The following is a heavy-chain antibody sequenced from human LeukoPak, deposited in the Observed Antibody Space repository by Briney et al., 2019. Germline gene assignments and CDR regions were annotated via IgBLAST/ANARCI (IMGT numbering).Heavy chain of an antibody. V-gene: IGHV1-8*01. CDR2: MNPNSGNT. J-gene: IGHJ4*02. Sequence: GASVKVSCKASGYTFTSYDINWVRQAAGQGLEWMGWMNPNSGNTGCAQKFQGRVTMTRNTSISTAYMELSSLRSEDTAVYYCARAVAGYFDYWGQGTLVTVSS. CDR1: GYTFTSYD. D-gene: IGHD6-19*01. CDR3: ARAVAGYFDY.